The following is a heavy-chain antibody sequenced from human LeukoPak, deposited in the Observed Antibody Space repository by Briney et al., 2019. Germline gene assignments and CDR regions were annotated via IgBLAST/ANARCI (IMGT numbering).Heavy chain of an antibody. CDR1: GGSFSGYY. CDR3: ARPRMVGATYDAFDI. V-gene: IGHV4-59*01. J-gene: IGHJ3*02. D-gene: IGHD1-26*01. CDR2: IYYSGST. Sequence: SETLSLTCAVYGGSFSGYYWSWIRQPPGKGLEWIGYIYYSGSTNYNPSLKSRVTISVDTSKNQFSRKLSSVTAADTAVYYCARPRMVGATYDAFDIWGQGTMVTVSS.